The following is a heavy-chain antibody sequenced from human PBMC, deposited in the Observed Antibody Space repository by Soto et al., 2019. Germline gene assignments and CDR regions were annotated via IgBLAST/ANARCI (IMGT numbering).Heavy chain of an antibody. CDR1: GGTFSSYT. Sequence: QVQLVQSGAEVKKPGSSVKVSCKASGGTFSSYTISWVRQAPGQGLEWMGRIIPILGIANYAQKFQGRVTITADKSTSTAYMELSSLRSEDTAVYYCAREVGVTSVRAFDIWGQGTMVTVSS. J-gene: IGHJ3*02. CDR2: IIPILGIA. D-gene: IGHD1-26*01. CDR3: AREVGVTSVRAFDI. V-gene: IGHV1-69*08.